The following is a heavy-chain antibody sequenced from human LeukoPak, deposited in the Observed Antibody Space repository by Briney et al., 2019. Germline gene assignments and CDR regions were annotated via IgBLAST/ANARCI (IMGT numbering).Heavy chain of an antibody. CDR3: AISLPTRWMGEFDY. J-gene: IGHJ4*02. D-gene: IGHD4-23*01. CDR1: GCTFSSYS. V-gene: IGHV3-48*01. CDR2: ITSSSSTI. Sequence: GGSLRLSCASSGCTFSSYSMNWVRQAPGKGLEWVSYITSSSSTIYYADSVKGRFTISRDNAKNSLYLQMNSLRAEATAVYYCAISLPTRWMGEFDYWGQGTLVTVSS.